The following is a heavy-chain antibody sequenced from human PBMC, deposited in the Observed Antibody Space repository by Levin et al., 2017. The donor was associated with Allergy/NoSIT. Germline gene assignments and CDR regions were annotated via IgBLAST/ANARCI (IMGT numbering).Heavy chain of an antibody. J-gene: IGHJ4*02. V-gene: IGHV3-30*04. CDR3: ARDRLAFDY. D-gene: IGHD3-16*01. CDR2: ISYDGSNK. Sequence: QSGGSLRLSCAASGFTFSSYAMHWVRQAPGKGLEWVAVISYDGSNKYYADSVKGRFTISRDNSKNTLYLQMNSLRAEDTAVYYCARDRLAFDYWGQGTLVTVSS. CDR1: GFTFSSYA.